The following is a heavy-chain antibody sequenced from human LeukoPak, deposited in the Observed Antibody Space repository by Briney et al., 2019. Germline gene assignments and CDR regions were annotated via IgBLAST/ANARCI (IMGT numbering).Heavy chain of an antibody. CDR2: IYSGGST. CDR1: GFTVSSNY. J-gene: IGHJ4*02. D-gene: IGHD3-3*02. CDR3: AGASIAVLQSQFDY. Sequence: GGSLRLSCAASGFTVSSNYMSWVRQAPGKGLEWVSVIYSGGSTYYADSVKGRFTISRDNSKNTLYLQMNSLRAEDTAVYYCAGASIAVLQSQFDYWGQGTLVTVSS. V-gene: IGHV3-66*01.